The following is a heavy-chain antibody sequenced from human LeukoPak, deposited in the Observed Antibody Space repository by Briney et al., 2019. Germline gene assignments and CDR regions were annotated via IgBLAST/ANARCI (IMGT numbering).Heavy chain of an antibody. CDR1: EGTFSRYA. CDR3: AKDGRYYYDSSGYYFDAFDI. Sequence: RASVKVSCKASEGTFSRYAINWVRQAPGQGLEWMGGIIPIFGTANYAQKFQGRVTITADESTSTAYMELSSLRSEDTAVYYCAKDGRYYYDSSGYYFDAFDIWGQGTMVTVSS. V-gene: IGHV1-69*13. D-gene: IGHD3-22*01. CDR2: IIPIFGTA. J-gene: IGHJ3*02.